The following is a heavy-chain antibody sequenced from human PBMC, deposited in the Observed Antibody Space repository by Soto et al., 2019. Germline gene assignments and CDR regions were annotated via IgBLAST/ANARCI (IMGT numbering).Heavy chain of an antibody. V-gene: IGHV3-7*01. CDR2: IKQDGSEK. D-gene: IGHD4-4*01. Sequence: GGSLRLSCAASGFTFSSYWMSWVRQAPGKGLEWVANIKQDGSEKYYVDSVKGRFTISRDNAKNSLYLQMNSLRAEDTAVYYCARMAAYSNVGAEYFQHWGQGTLVTVSS. CDR1: GFTFSSYW. CDR3: ARMAAYSNVGAEYFQH. J-gene: IGHJ1*01.